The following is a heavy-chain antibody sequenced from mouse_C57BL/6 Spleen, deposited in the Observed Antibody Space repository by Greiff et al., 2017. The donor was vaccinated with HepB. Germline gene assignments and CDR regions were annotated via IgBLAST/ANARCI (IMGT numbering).Heavy chain of an antibody. Sequence: VQLQQSGAELARPGASVKLSCKASGYTFTSYGISWVKQRTGQGLEWIGEIYPRSGNTYYNEKFKGKATLTADKSSSTAYMGLRSLTSEDSAVYFCANYDYDAAWFAYWGQGTLVTVSA. V-gene: IGHV1-81*01. CDR2: IYPRSGNT. J-gene: IGHJ3*01. CDR1: GYTFTSYG. D-gene: IGHD2-4*01. CDR3: ANYDYDAAWFAY.